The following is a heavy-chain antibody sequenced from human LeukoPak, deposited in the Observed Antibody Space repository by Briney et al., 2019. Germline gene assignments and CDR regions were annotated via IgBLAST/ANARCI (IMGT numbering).Heavy chain of an antibody. Sequence: SETLSLTCTVSGGSISSGSYYWSWIRQPAGKGLEWIGRIYTSGSTNYNPSLKSRVTISVDTSKNQFSLKLSSVTAADTAVYYCAREDIVVFNDAFDIWGQGTMVTVSS. V-gene: IGHV4-61*02. D-gene: IGHD2-15*01. CDR1: GGSISSGSYY. CDR3: AREDIVVFNDAFDI. CDR2: IYTSGST. J-gene: IGHJ3*02.